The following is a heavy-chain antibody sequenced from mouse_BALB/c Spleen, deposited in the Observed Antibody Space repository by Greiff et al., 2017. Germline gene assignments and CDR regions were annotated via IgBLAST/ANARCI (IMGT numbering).Heavy chain of an antibody. Sequence: ESGPGLVKPSQSLSLTCSVTGYSITSGYYWNWIRQFPGNKLEWMGYISYDGSNNYNPSLKNRISITRDTSKNQFFLKLNSVTTEDTATYYCARDEDSRGYFDYWGQGTTLTVSS. V-gene: IGHV3-6*02. CDR1: GYSITSGYY. CDR3: ARDEDSRGYFDY. J-gene: IGHJ2*01. CDR2: ISYDGSN.